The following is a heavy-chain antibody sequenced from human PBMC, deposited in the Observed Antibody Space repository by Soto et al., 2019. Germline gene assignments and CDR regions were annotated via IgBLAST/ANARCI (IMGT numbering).Heavy chain of an antibody. CDR2: ISYDGTNK. Sequence: HPGGSLRLSCEVSGFPFSPYTMHWVRQGPGKGLEWVAVISYDGTNKYYAASVKGRFTISRDNSKNTLYLQMNSLRPGDTSVYYCARGGGFCGGDCYKGGADYWGQGTLVTVSS. D-gene: IGHD2-21*02. V-gene: IGHV3-30-3*01. CDR1: GFPFSPYT. J-gene: IGHJ4*02. CDR3: ARGGGFCGGDCYKGGADY.